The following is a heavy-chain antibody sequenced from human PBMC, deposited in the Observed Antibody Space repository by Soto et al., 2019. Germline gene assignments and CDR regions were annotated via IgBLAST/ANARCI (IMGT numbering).Heavy chain of an antibody. V-gene: IGHV1-18*01. CDR2: ISAYNGNT. J-gene: IGHJ4*02. D-gene: IGHD3-10*01. CDR1: GYTFTSYG. Sequence: QVQLMQSGAEVKKPGASVKVSCKASGYTFTSYGISWVRQAPGKGLEWMGWISAYNGNTNYAQELQGRVTRTTDTSTSTAYMELRSLRSDDTAVYYSVRDKGDGSGSYYGYWGQGTLVTVSS. CDR3: VRDKGDGSGSYYGY.